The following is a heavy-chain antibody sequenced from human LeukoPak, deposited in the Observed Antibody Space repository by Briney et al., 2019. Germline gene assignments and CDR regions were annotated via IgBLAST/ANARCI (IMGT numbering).Heavy chain of an antibody. CDR3: ARGLLWFGELGKNAFDI. CDR1: GYTFTSYD. D-gene: IGHD3-10*01. V-gene: IGHV1-8*03. CDR2: MNPNSGNT. Sequence: GASVKVSCKASGYTFTSYDINWVRQATGQGLEWMGWMNPNSGNTGYAQKFQGRVTITRNTSISTAYMELSSLRSEDTAVYYCARGLLWFGELGKNAFDIWGQGTMVTVSS. J-gene: IGHJ3*02.